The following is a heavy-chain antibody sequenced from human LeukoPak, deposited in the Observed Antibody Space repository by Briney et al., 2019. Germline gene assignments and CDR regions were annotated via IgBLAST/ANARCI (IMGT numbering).Heavy chain of an antibody. Sequence: SETLSLTCTVSGGSISNYYWNWIRQPPGKGLEWTGYIYFTGSTNYNPSLKSRVTISLDTSKNQFSLKLSSVTAADTAMYYCARGRWLQFSDWGPGTLVTVSS. D-gene: IGHD5-24*01. CDR1: GGSISNYY. CDR2: IYFTGST. CDR3: ARGRWLQFSD. V-gene: IGHV4-59*01. J-gene: IGHJ4*02.